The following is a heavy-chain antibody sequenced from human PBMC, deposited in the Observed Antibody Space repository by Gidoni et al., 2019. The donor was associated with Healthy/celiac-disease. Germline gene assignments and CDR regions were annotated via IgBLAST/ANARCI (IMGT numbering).Heavy chain of an antibody. CDR2: ISYDGSNK. CDR1: GFPFSSYA. D-gene: IGHD3-3*01. Sequence: QVQLVESGGGVVQPGRSLRLSCAASGFPFSSYAMHWVRQAPGKGLEWVAVISYDGSNKYYADSVKGRFTISRDNSKNTLYLQMNSLRAEDTAVYYCARDRENYDFWSGYYTGGMDVWGQGTTVTVSS. CDR3: ARDRENYDFWSGYYTGGMDV. V-gene: IGHV3-30-3*01. J-gene: IGHJ6*02.